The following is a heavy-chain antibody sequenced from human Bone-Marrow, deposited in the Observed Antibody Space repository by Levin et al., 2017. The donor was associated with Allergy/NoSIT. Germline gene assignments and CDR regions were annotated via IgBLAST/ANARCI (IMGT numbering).Heavy chain of an antibody. CDR2: INPSGGST. J-gene: IGHJ5*02. D-gene: IGHD1-26*01. CDR3: ARSTPLVGARDGGWFDP. Sequence: ASVKVSCKASGYTFTSYYMHWVRQAPGQGLEWMGIINPSGGSTSYAQKFQGRVTMTRDTSTSTVYMELSSLRSEDTAVYYCARSTPLVGARDGGWFDPWGQGTLVTVSP. V-gene: IGHV1-46*01. CDR1: GYTFTSYY.